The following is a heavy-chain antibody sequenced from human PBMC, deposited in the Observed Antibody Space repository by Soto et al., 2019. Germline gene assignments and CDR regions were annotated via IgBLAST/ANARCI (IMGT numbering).Heavy chain of an antibody. CDR3: AKGIYSYGYNSFDY. V-gene: IGHV3-23*01. D-gene: IGHD5-18*01. CDR1: GFTFSSYA. J-gene: IGHJ4*02. Sequence: PGGSLRLSCAASGFTFSSYAMSWVRQASGKGLEWVSAISGSGDSTYDADSVKGRFTISRDNSKNTLYLQMNSLRAEDTAVYYCAKGIYSYGYNSFDYWSQGTLVTVSS. CDR2: ISGSGDST.